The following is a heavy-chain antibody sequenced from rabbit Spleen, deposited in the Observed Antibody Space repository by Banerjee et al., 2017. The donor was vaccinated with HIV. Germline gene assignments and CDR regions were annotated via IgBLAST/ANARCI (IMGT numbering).Heavy chain of an antibody. J-gene: IGHJ4*01. D-gene: IGHD8-1*01. V-gene: IGHV1S47*01. Sequence: QEQLVESGGGLVTLGGSLKLSCKASGIDFSSFGISWVRQAPGKGLEWIAYTYPNYDYTDYANWVNGRFSISRENAQNTVFLQMTSLTAADTATYFCARDGAGGSYFALWG. CDR2: TYPNYDYT. CDR3: ARDGAGGSYFAL. CDR1: GIDFSSFG.